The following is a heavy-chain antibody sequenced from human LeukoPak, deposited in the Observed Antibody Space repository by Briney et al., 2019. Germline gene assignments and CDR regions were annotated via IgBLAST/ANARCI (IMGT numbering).Heavy chain of an antibody. CDR3: ARHFGSGSKKYYFDY. Sequence: SGTLSLTCAVSGGSISSSNWWSWVRQPPGKGLEWIGEIYHSGSTNYNPSLKSRVTISVDKSKNQFSLKLSSVTAADTAVYYCARHFGSGSKKYYFDYWGQGTLVTVSS. CDR2: IYHSGST. CDR1: GGSISSSNW. J-gene: IGHJ4*02. D-gene: IGHD3-10*01. V-gene: IGHV4-4*02.